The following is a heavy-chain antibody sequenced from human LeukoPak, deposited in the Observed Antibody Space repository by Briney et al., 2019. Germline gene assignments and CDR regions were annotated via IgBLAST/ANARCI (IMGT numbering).Heavy chain of an antibody. CDR3: ARGPLAANYYYYMDV. Sequence: ASVTVSCKASGYTFTSYDINWVRQATGQGLEWMGWMNPNSGNTGYAQKFQGRVTMTRNTSISTAYMELSSLKSEDTAVYYCARGPLAANYYYYMDVWGKGTTVTVSS. J-gene: IGHJ6*03. V-gene: IGHV1-8*01. CDR2: MNPNSGNT. CDR1: GYTFTSYD. D-gene: IGHD6-6*01.